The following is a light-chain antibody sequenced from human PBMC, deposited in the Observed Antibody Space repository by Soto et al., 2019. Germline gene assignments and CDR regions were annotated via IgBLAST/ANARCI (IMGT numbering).Light chain of an antibody. V-gene: IGKV3-11*01. CDR1: QSVSSY. Sequence: EIVLTQSPATLSLSPGERATLSCRASQSVSSYLAWYQQKPGQAPRLLIYDASNRATGIPARFSGSGSGTDFTLTISSLVPEDFAVYYCQQRSNWPPGGTFGQGTKVEIK. J-gene: IGKJ1*01. CDR3: QQRSNWPPGGT. CDR2: DAS.